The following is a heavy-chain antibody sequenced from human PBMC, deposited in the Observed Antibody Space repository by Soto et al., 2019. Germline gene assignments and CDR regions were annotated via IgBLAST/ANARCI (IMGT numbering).Heavy chain of an antibody. Sequence: GESLKISCKGSGYSFTSYWIGWVRQMPGKGLEWMGIIYPGDSDTRYSPSFQGQVTISADKSIGTAYLQWSSLKASDTAMYYCARLVPDCTNGVCYINNYYYGMDVWGQGTTVTVSS. J-gene: IGHJ6*02. CDR1: GYSFTSYW. CDR2: IYPGDSDT. V-gene: IGHV5-51*01. D-gene: IGHD2-8*01. CDR3: ARLVPDCTNGVCYINNYYYGMDV.